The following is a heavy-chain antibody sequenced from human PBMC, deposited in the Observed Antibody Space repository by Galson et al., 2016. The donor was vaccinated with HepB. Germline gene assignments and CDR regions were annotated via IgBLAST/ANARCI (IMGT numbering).Heavy chain of an antibody. D-gene: IGHD1-14*01. CDR1: GFTFSNYA. V-gene: IGHV3-23*01. CDR2: ISVSSTDT. CDR3: ARYQRVAGTYYFDY. J-gene: IGHJ4*02. Sequence: SLRLSCAASGFTFSNYAMSWVRQAPGKGLEWVAVISVSSTDTYYAESLRGRFAVSRDDSDNTVYLQMSSLGVDDTAVYYCARYQRVAGTYYFDYWGPGTLVIVSS.